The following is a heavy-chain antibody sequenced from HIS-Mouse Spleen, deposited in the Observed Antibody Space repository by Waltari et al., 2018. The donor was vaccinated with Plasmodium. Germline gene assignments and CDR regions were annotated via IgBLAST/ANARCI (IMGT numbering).Heavy chain of an antibody. CDR1: GYTFPGYF. Sequence: QVQLVQSGAEVKKPGASVKVSCKASGYTFPGYFLPWVRQAPGQGLEWMGWINPNSGGTNYAQRFQGRVTMTRDTSISTAYMELSRLRSDDTAVYYCARDPKQLGSAFDIWGQGTMVTVSS. CDR2: INPNSGGT. D-gene: IGHD7-27*01. J-gene: IGHJ3*02. CDR3: ARDPKQLGSAFDI. V-gene: IGHV1-2*02.